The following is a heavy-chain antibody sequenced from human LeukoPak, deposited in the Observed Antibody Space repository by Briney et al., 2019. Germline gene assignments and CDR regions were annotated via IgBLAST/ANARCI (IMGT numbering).Heavy chain of an antibody. J-gene: IGHJ3*02. Sequence: PGGSLRLSCVASGFTFSSYKMNWVRQAPGKGLEWVSYISSSSRYIYYVDSVKGRFTIFRDNAKNLLYLQMNSLRAEDTAVYYCARAQGYSDDAFDIWGQGTMVTVSS. V-gene: IGHV3-21*01. CDR2: ISSSSRYI. CDR3: ARAQGYSDDAFDI. D-gene: IGHD2-21*01. CDR1: GFTFSSYK.